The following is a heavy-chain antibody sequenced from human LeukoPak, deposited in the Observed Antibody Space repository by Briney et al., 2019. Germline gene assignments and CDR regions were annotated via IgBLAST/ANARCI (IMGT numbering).Heavy chain of an antibody. Sequence: SETLSLTCAVYGGSFSGYYWSWIRQPPGKGLEWIGEINHSASTNYNPSLKSRVTISVDTSKNQFSLKLSSVTAADTAVYYCARGVGGWYLYWFDPWGQGTLVTVS. V-gene: IGHV4-34*01. J-gene: IGHJ5*02. CDR3: ARGVGGWYLYWFDP. CDR2: INHSAST. CDR1: GGSFSGYY. D-gene: IGHD6-19*01.